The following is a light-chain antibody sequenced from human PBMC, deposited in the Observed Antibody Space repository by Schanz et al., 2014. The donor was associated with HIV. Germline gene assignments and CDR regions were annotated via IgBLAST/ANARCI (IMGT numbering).Light chain of an antibody. CDR1: SGHSSYA. CDR2: LNSDGSH. CDR3: QTWGTGIRV. Sequence: QLVLTQSPSASASLGASVKLTCTLSSGHSSYAIAWHQQQPETGPRYLMNLNSDGSHRKGDGIPDRFSGSSSGAERYLTISSLQSEDEADYYCQTWGTGIRVFGGGTKLTV. J-gene: IGLJ2*01. V-gene: IGLV4-69*01.